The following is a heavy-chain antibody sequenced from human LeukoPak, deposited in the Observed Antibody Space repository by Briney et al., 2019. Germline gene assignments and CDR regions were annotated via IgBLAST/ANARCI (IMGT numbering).Heavy chain of an antibody. J-gene: IGHJ6*03. Sequence: PSETLSLTCAVYGGSFSGYYWSWIRQPPGKGLEWMGEINHSGSTNYNPSLKSRVTISVDTSKNQFSLKLSSVTAADTAVYYCARGVLPSYMDVWGKGTTVTVSS. CDR1: GGSFSGYY. V-gene: IGHV4-34*01. CDR3: ARGVLPSYMDV. CDR2: INHSGST.